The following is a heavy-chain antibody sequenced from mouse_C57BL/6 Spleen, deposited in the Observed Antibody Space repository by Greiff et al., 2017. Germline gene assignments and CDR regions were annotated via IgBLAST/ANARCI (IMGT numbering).Heavy chain of an antibody. CDR1: GYTFPSSW. Sequence: VQLQQPGAALVRPGSSVKLSCKASGYTFPSSWMHWVQQRPIHGLEWIGNIDPSDSETHYNQKFKDKATLTVDKSSSTAYMQLSSLTSEDSAVYYCARGIYYGKGYFDYWGQGTTLTVSS. V-gene: IGHV1-52*01. J-gene: IGHJ2*01. CDR3: ARGIYYGKGYFDY. D-gene: IGHD2-1*01. CDR2: IDPSDSET.